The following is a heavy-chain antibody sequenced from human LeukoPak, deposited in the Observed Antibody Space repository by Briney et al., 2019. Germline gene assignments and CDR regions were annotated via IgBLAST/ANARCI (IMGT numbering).Heavy chain of an antibody. CDR1: GGSISSSSYY. V-gene: IGHV4-39*01. CDR3: ARHLKFSSGYYIDY. D-gene: IGHD3-22*01. CDR2: IYYSGTT. J-gene: IGHJ4*02. Sequence: PSETLSLTCTVSGGSISSSSYYWGWIRPPPGKGLEWIGTIYYSGTTYYNPSLKSRVTISVDTSKDQFSLELSSVTAADTAVCHCARHLKFSSGYYIDYWGQGTLVTVSS.